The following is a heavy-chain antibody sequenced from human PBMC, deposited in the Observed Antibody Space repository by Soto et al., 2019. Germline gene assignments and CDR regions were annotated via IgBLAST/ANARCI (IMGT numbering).Heavy chain of an antibody. J-gene: IGHJ6*02. D-gene: IGHD2-2*01. V-gene: IGHV1-18*01. CDR3: ARDLTIVPATHPRLENYGMDV. CDR2: IIPYNVQT. Sequence: QVKLVQSAGEVKKPGASVKVSCKASGYSFTSYGISWVRRAPGQGLEWMGWIIPYNVQTQFGQRFQGRVTMTTDTSTKTSYMELRNLRSDDTAHYYCARDLTIVPATHPRLENYGMDVWGQGTTVIVSS. CDR1: GYSFTSYG.